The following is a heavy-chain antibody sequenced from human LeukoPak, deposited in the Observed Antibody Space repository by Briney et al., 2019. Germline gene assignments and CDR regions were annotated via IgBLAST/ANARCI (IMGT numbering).Heavy chain of an antibody. CDR2: TNAGIGNT. D-gene: IGHD4-11*01. J-gene: IGHJ4*02. V-gene: IGHV1-3*01. Sequence: VSVKVSCKASGYTFTSYAIHWVRQAPGQRLEWVGWTNAGIGNTKYSEKFQGRVTITRDTSASTAYMELSSLRSEDTATYYCARDVYSNYYYFDYWGQGTLVTVSS. CDR1: GYTFTSYA. CDR3: ARDVYSNYYYFDY.